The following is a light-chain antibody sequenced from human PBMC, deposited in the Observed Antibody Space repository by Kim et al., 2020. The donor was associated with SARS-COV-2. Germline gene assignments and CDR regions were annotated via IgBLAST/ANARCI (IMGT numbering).Light chain of an antibody. CDR2: GGS. Sequence: PGDSAPIFCRASQYVSANYFAWYQQKPGQSPRLLIYGGSNRAPGIPDRFSGSGSGTDFTLTVSRLEPEDFAVYYCQQYNTSPIFTFGPGTKVDIK. CDR3: QQYNTSPIFT. J-gene: IGKJ3*01. CDR1: QYVSANY. V-gene: IGKV3-20*01.